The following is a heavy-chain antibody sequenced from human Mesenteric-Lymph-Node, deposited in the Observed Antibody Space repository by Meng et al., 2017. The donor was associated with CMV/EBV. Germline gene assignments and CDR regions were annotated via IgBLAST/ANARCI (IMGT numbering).Heavy chain of an antibody. V-gene: IGHV4-4*08. D-gene: IGHD3-16*01. CDR1: GGSLSNYY. J-gene: IGHJ4*02. CDR3: TRGFPGGGHAVFSDY. Sequence: GSLRLSCRVSGGSLSNYYWTWIRHSPGKGLEWIGWIHSIGTTSFNPSLKSRVTISIDTSKNQFFLNLQSVTAADTAVYYCTRGFPGGGHAVFSDYWGQGMLVTVSS. CDR2: IHSIGTT.